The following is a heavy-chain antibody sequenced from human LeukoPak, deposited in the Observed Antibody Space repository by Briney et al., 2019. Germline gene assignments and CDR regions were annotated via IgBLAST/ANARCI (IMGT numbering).Heavy chain of an antibody. D-gene: IGHD2-2*01. CDR1: GDSFSSHY. J-gene: IGHJ3*02. V-gene: IGHV4-59*11. Sequence: SETLSLTCTVSGDSFSSHYWTWIRQPPGKGLEWIGYISYRGSTNYNPSLKSRVTISIDTSKNQFSLKLSSVTAADTAVYYCARSGPPAGRPDAFDMWGQGTMATVSS. CDR2: ISYRGST. CDR3: ARSGPPAGRPDAFDM.